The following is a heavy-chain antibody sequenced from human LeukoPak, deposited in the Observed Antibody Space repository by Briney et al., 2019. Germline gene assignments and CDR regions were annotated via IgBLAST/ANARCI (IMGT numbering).Heavy chain of an antibody. J-gene: IGHJ6*02. CDR1: GFNFRRYG. V-gene: IGHV3-30*02. CDR2: LWSDGSNT. Sequence: GWSLRLSCAASGFNFRRYGLHWVRQAPGKSLEWVAFLWSDGSNTNYADSVKGRFTISRDTSKNTLHLEMNSLRGEDTAVYYCAKDRAELLRYYYYTMDVWGQGTTVTVSS. CDR3: AKDRAELLRYYYYTMDV. D-gene: IGHD1-7*01.